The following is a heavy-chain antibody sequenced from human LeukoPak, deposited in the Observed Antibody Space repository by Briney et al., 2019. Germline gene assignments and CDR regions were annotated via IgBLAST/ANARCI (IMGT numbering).Heavy chain of an antibody. Sequence: SETLSLTCGVAGYSISSDYYWGWIRQPPGKGLEWIGNIYHSGSTYYNPSLESRATISIDTSKNQFTLKLSSVTAADTAVYYCARSNFWSGYSYYFDYWGQGTLVTVSS. CDR3: ARSNFWSGYSYYFDY. D-gene: IGHD3-3*01. V-gene: IGHV4-38-2*01. CDR2: IYHSGST. CDR1: GYSISSDYY. J-gene: IGHJ4*02.